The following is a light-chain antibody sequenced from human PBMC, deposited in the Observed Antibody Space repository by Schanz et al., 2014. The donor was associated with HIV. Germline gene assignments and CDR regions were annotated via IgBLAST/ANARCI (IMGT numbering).Light chain of an antibody. CDR1: QSISEW. J-gene: IGKJ2*01. V-gene: IGKV1-5*03. CDR2: EAS. Sequence: DIQMTQSPSTLSASVGDRITITCRASQSISEWLAWYQQKPGQAPNLLISEASTLESGVPSRFSGTGSGTEFTLTISSLRPDDFATYFCLHYNDFTSTFGQGTKLEIK. CDR3: LHYNDFTST.